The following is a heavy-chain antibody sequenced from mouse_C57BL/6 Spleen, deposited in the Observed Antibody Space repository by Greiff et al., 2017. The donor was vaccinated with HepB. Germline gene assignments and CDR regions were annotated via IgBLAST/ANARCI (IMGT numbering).Heavy chain of an antibody. J-gene: IGHJ3*01. V-gene: IGHV1-80*01. D-gene: IGHD1-1*01. CDR1: GYAFSSYW. CDR3: ARSGGYYGSSSWFAY. Sequence: VKLVESGAELVKPGASVKISCKASGYAFSSYWMNWVKQRPGKGLAWIGQIYPGDGDTTYNGKFKGKATLTEDKSSSTAYMQLSSLTSEDSAVYFCARSGGYYGSSSWFAYWGQGTLVAVSA. CDR2: IYPGDGDT.